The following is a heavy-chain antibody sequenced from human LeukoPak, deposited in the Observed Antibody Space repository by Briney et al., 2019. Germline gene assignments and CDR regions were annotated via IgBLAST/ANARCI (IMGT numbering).Heavy chain of an antibody. CDR3: ATGYCSSTPMDCYYYYGMDV. V-gene: IGHV4-34*01. CDR2: INHSGST. D-gene: IGHD2-2*01. Sequence: SETLSLTCAVYGGSFSGYYWSWIRQPPGKGLEWIGEINHSGSTNYNPSLKSRVTISVDTSKNQFSLKLSSVTAADTVVYYCATGYCSSTPMDCYYYYGMDVWGQGTTVTVSS. CDR1: GGSFSGYY. J-gene: IGHJ6*02.